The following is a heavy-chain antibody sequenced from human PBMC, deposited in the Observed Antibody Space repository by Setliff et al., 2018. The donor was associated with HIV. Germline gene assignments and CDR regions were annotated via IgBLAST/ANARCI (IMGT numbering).Heavy chain of an antibody. CDR1: GGSFTDIGGSFTDYY. Sequence: PSETLSLTCAVFGGSFTDIGGSFTDYYWIWIRQPPGKGLEWIGEINHSGSTHYNPSLKSRVTISVDTSKNQFSLRLTSVTAADTAVYYCARAGMATLDYWGQGTLVTVSS. CDR3: ARAGMATLDY. CDR2: INHSGST. J-gene: IGHJ4*02. D-gene: IGHD5-12*01. V-gene: IGHV4-34*01.